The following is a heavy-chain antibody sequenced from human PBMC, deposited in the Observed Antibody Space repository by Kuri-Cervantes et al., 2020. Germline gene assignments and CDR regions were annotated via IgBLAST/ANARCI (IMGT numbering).Heavy chain of an antibody. CDR3: AREGSYYYDSSGYGDY. Sequence: GESLKISCAASGFTFSTYWMTWVRQAPGKGLEWVANIKQDGIQKYYVDSVKGRFTISRDNAKNTLYLQMNSLRAEDTAVYYCAREGSYYYDSSGYGDYWGQGTLVTVSS. V-gene: IGHV3-7*01. CDR2: IKQDGIQK. J-gene: IGHJ4*02. D-gene: IGHD3-22*01. CDR1: GFTFSTYW.